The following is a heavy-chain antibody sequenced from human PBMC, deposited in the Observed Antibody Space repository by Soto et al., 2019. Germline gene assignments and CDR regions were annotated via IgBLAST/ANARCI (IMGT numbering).Heavy chain of an antibody. CDR3: ASLRTPHDYDSSGYLDY. CDR1: GGTFSSYA. CDR2: IIPIFGTA. D-gene: IGHD3-22*01. Sequence: QVQLVQSGAEVKKPGSSVKVSCKASGGTFSSYAISWVRQAPGQGLEWMGGIIPIFGTANYAQKFQGRVTITADKATSTADMELSSLRAEDTAVYYCASLRTPHDYDSSGYLDYWGQGTLVTVSS. V-gene: IGHV1-69*06. J-gene: IGHJ4*02.